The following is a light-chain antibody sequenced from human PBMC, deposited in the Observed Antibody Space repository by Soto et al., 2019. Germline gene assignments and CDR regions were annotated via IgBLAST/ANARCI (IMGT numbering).Light chain of an antibody. CDR1: QGIGNQ. V-gene: IGKV1-33*01. CDR2: DAS. Sequence: DIQMTQSPSSLSASVGDRVTITCRASQGIGNQLNWYQQKPGKAPRLLIYDASNFEAGDPSRFSGGGSGTEFTFTISSLRPEDVATYYCQHYDSLPPVTSGGGTKVEIK. CDR3: QHYDSLPPVT. J-gene: IGKJ4*01.